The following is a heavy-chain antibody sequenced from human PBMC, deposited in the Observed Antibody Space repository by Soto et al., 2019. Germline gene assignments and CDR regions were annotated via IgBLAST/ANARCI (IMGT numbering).Heavy chain of an antibody. D-gene: IGHD6-19*01. V-gene: IGHV3-7*02. CDR3: ATPMWGWYGY. CDR2: IKEDESEK. CDR1: GFTFTNYW. Sequence: EVQLVESGGGLVQPGGSLRLSCVASGFTFTNYWMSWVRQVPGKGLEWLANIKEDESEKYYLDSVKGRFTVSRDNGKKSLYLQMNSLRVEDTAISYFATPMWGWYGYWGQGTLVTVSS. J-gene: IGHJ4*02.